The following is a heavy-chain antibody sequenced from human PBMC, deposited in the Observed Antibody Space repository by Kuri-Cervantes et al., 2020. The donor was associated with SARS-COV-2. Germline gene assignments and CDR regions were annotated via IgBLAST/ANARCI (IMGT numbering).Heavy chain of an antibody. Sequence: GESLKISCAASGFSFSTYWMNWVRQAPGKGLEWVSYISSGSSTIYYADSVKGRFTISRDNARNSLYLQMNSLRAEDTAVYYCARDPHITLIRGAYFDLWGRGTLVTVSS. CDR1: GFSFSTYW. D-gene: IGHD3-10*01. CDR2: ISSGSSTI. J-gene: IGHJ2*01. V-gene: IGHV3-48*01. CDR3: ARDPHITLIRGAYFDL.